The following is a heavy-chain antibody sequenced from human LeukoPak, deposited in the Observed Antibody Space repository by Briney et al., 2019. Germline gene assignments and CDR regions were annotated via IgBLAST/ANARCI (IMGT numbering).Heavy chain of an antibody. J-gene: IGHJ4*02. CDR2: IRSKSSGGTT. CDR1: GFTFGDYI. Sequence: GGSLRLSCTASGFTFGDYIMSWFRQAPGKGLEWVGFIRSKSSGGTTEYAASVKGRFTISRDDSKSIAYLQMNSLKTEDTAVYYCTGSFGELTFFDYWGLGTLVTVSS. V-gene: IGHV3-49*03. CDR3: TGSFGELTFFDY. D-gene: IGHD3-10*01.